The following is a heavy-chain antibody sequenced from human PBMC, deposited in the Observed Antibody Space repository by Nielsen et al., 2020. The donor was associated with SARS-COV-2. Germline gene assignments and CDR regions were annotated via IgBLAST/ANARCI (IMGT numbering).Heavy chain of an antibody. D-gene: IGHD3-9*01. V-gene: IGHV3-23*01. Sequence: GGSLRLSCAASGFMFSTYAMSWVRQAPGKGLEWVSGIIGSGGRTHYADSVKGRFTISRDNAKNSLDLQMNSLRDEDTAVYYCARDLELLTNYYALDYWGQGTLVTVSS. CDR2: IIGSGGRT. CDR3: ARDLELLTNYYALDY. CDR1: GFMFSTYA. J-gene: IGHJ4*02.